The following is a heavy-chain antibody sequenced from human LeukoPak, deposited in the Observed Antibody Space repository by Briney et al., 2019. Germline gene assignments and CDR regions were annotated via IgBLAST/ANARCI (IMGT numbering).Heavy chain of an antibody. CDR2: RKSKSGGGTT. CDR3: TRGSSWRGFGFDY. D-gene: IGHD3-3*01. V-gene: IGHV3-15*01. Sequence: GGSLRLSCAAPGFTFSDAWMSWVRQGPGKGLEWVCRRKSKSGGGTTDYAAPVKDRFTISRDDSKNTLYLQMNRLKTEDTAVYYCTRGSSWRGFGFDYRGQGTLVTVSS. J-gene: IGHJ4*02. CDR1: GFTFSDAW.